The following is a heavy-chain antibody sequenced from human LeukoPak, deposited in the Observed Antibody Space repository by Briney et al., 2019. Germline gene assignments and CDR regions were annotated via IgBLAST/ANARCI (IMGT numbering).Heavy chain of an antibody. CDR2: IIPNTGGT. J-gene: IGHJ4*02. V-gene: IGHV1-2*02. CDR1: GYTFTGNS. CDR3: AREMASGGGSFDY. Sequence: GASVKVSCKASGYTFTGNSVHWVRQAPGQGLEWMGWIIPNTGGTKYAQKFQGRVTMTRDTSISTVYMELSSLRFDETAIYYCAREMASGGGSFDYWGQGTLVTVSP. D-gene: IGHD4-23*01.